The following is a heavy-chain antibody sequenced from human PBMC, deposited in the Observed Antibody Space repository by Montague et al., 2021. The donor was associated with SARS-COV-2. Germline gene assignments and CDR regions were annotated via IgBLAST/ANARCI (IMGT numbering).Heavy chain of an antibody. CDR3: ARDFRLQLWQTNYYFGL. CDR1: GGSVGGYF. D-gene: IGHD5-18*01. Sequence: SETLSLTCTVSGGSVGGYFWSWIRQPPGKGLEWIGFNSDRGRSNYNPSLRSRVAISIDTANNRLSLNLGSVTAADTAVYYCARDFRLQLWQTNYYFGLWGRGTLVSVSS. V-gene: IGHV4-59*02. J-gene: IGHJ2*01. CDR2: NSDRGRS.